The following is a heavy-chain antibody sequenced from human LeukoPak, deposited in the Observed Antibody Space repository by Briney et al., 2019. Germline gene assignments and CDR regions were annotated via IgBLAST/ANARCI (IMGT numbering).Heavy chain of an antibody. Sequence: GSLRLSCAASGFTFSNVWMNWVRQAPGMGLEWVGHIKSKIDGGTTNYAAPVRGRFTISRDDSTNTFFLHMNSLKTEDTAVYYCTTVPHSIFGVVDYYFDNWGQGALVTVSS. J-gene: IGHJ4*02. CDR2: IKSKIDGGTT. CDR3: TTVPHSIFGVVDYYFDN. D-gene: IGHD3-3*01. CDR1: GFTFSNVW. V-gene: IGHV3-15*01.